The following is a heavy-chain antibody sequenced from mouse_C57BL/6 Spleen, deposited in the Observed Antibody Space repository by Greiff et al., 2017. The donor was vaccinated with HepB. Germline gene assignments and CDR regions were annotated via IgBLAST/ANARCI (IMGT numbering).Heavy chain of an antibody. J-gene: IGHJ4*01. V-gene: IGHV1-55*01. D-gene: IGHD2-1*01. CDR1: GYTFTSYW. CDR2: IYPGSGST. CDR3: ARKNYPYAMDD. Sequence: QLQQPGAELVKPGASVKMSCKASGYTFTSYWITWVKQRPGQGLEWIGDIYPGSGSTNYNEKFKSKATLTVDTSSSTAYMQRSSLTSEDSAVYYCARKNYPYAMDDWGQGTSVTVSS.